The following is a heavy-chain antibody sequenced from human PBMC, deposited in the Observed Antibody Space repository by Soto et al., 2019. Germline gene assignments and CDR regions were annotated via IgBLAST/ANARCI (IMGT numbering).Heavy chain of an antibody. V-gene: IGHV3-64*01. J-gene: IGHJ5*02. Sequence: EVPLVESGGGLVQPGGSLRLSCAASGFTFSNFAMHWVRQAPGKGLEYVSAISRNGDSTYYANSVKGRFTISRDNSXXTLYLQMGSLRAEDMAVYYCGRDPTRDGKKNWFDPWGQGTLVTVSS. CDR1: GFTFSNFA. CDR3: GRDPTRDGKKNWFDP. D-gene: IGHD1-26*01. CDR2: ISRNGDST.